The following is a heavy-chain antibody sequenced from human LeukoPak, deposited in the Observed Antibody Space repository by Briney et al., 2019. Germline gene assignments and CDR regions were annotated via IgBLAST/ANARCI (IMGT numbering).Heavy chain of an antibody. CDR1: GGSISSSSYY. Sequence: SETLSLTCTVSGGSISSSSYYWGWIRQPPGKGLEWIGSIYYSGSTCYNPSLKSRVTISVDTSKNQFSLKLSSVTAADTAVYYCARHRLDILTGYYSIPWFDPWGQGTLVTVSS. CDR3: ARHRLDILTGYYSIPWFDP. V-gene: IGHV4-39*01. D-gene: IGHD3-9*01. J-gene: IGHJ5*02. CDR2: IYYSGST.